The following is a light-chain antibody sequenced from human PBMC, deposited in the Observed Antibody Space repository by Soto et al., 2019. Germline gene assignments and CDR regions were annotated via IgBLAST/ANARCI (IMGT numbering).Light chain of an antibody. J-gene: IGLJ3*02. CDR3: SSYTSSSTWV. Sequence: QSVLTQPASVSGSPGQSITISCTGTSSDVGGYNYVSWYQQHPGKAPKLMIYEVSNRPSWVSNRFSGSKSGNTASLTISGLQAEDEADYYCSSYTSSSTWVFGGGTTLTVL. CDR1: SSDVGGYNY. CDR2: EVS. V-gene: IGLV2-14*01.